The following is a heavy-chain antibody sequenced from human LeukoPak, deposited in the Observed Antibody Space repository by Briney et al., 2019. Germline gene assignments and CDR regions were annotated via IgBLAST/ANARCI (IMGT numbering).Heavy chain of an antibody. CDR1: GFTFSSYA. Sequence: GGSLRLSCAASGFTFSSYAMSWVRQAPGKGLEWVSAISGSGGSTYYADSVKGRFTISRDNSKNTLYLQMNSLRAEDTAVYYCAKDRRSEKSVAGTFDYWGQGTLVTVSS. CDR2: ISGSGGST. D-gene: IGHD6-19*01. CDR3: AKDRRSEKSVAGTFDY. V-gene: IGHV3-23*01. J-gene: IGHJ4*02.